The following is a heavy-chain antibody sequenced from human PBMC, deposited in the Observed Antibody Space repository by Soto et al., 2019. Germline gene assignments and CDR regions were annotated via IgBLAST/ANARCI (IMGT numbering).Heavy chain of an antibody. J-gene: IGHJ2*01. V-gene: IGHV4-38-2*01. D-gene: IGHD6-6*01. CDR1: GYSINNDYY. CDR2: IYRSGST. CDR3: ARQARTLEWYVDA. Sequence: PSETLSLTCAVSGYSINNDYYWGWIRQPPGRGLEYIGSIYRSGSTYYSPSLKSRITISLDTSKNQFSLKLTSVTAADTAVYYCARQARTLEWYVDAWGRGTLVTV.